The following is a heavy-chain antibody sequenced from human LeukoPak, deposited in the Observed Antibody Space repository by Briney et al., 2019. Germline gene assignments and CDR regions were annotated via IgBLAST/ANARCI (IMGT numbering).Heavy chain of an antibody. CDR2: MYYSGST. D-gene: IGHD3-9*01. CDR1: SGSISSRNYY. V-gene: IGHV4-39*01. J-gene: IGHJ3*02. CDR3: ARLDWETNAFDI. Sequence: SETLSLTCTVSSGSISSRNYYWGWIRQPPGKGLEWIGNMYYSGSTYYNPSLKSRVTMSVDTSKNQFSLKLSPMTAADTAVYYCARLDWETNAFDIWGQGTMVTVSS.